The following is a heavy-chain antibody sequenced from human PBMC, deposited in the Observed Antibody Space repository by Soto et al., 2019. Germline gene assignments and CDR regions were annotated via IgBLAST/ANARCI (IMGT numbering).Heavy chain of an antibody. CDR2: IKQDGSER. CDR1: GFTLSTYW. J-gene: IGHJ4*02. Sequence: PGGSLRLSCAASGFTLSTYWMSWVRQAPGKGLEWVASIKQDGSERYYADSVKGRFTISRDNARNSLSLQMNSLRAEDTVVYYCASWTYSSGWYLDYWGQGTLVTVSS. D-gene: IGHD6-19*01. V-gene: IGHV3-7*03. CDR3: ASWTYSSGWYLDY.